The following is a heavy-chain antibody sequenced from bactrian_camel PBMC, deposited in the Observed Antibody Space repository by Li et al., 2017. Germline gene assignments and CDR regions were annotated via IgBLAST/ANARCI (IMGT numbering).Heavy chain of an antibody. CDR3: SAAWNGGPWRGEDNY. J-gene: IGHJ4*01. Sequence: VQLVESGGGSVQPGGSLRLSCAASGFTFSTYYMSWVRQAPGKGLEWVSSIYTGSGSTYYADSVKGRFAILQDKTKNTLHLQMDKLKVEDSGVYYCSAAWNGGPWRGEDNYWGQGTQVTVS. CDR1: GFTFSTYY. CDR2: IYTGSGST. D-gene: IGHD1*01. V-gene: IGHV3-2*01.